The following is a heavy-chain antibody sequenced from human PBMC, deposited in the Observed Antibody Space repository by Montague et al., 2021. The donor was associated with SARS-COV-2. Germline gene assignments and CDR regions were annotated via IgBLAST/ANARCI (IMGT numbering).Heavy chain of an antibody. J-gene: IGHJ6*02. V-gene: IGHV2-70*01. CDR2: IDWDDDK. D-gene: IGHD4-17*01. CDR1: GFSLSTSGMC. Sequence: PALVKPTQALTLTCTFSGFSLSTSGMCVSWIRQPSGKALERLALIDWDDDKYYSTSLKTRLTISKDTSKNQVVLTMTNMDPVDTATYYCARMTTVTYPYYYYGMDVWGQGTTVTVSS. CDR3: ARMTTVTYPYYYYGMDV.